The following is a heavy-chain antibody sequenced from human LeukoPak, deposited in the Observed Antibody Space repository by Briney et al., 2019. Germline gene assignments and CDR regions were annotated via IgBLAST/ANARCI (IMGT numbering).Heavy chain of an antibody. CDR3: ARGPAGHSYDSSGYYLGPAFDI. V-gene: IGHV4-61*02. D-gene: IGHD3-22*01. Sequence: SETLSLTCTVSGGSISSGSYYWSWIRQPAGKGLEWIGRIYTSGSTNYNPSLKSRVTISVDTSKNQFSLKLSSVTAADTAVYYCARGPAGHSYDSSGYYLGPAFDIWGQGTMVTVSS. J-gene: IGHJ3*02. CDR2: IYTSGST. CDR1: GGSISSGSYY.